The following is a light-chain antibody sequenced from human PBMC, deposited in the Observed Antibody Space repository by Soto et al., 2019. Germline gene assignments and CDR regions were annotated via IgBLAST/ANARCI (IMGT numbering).Light chain of an antibody. V-gene: IGLV2-14*01. Sequence: QSVLTQPASVSGSPGQSITISCTGTGSDIGGYNYVSWYRHHPGEAPKLMIYGVTNRPSGVSTRFSGSKSGNTASLTISGLQDEDEADYYCSSYTSVTIVVFGGGTKLTVL. CDR2: GVT. CDR3: SSYTSVTIVV. CDR1: GSDIGGYNY. J-gene: IGLJ2*01.